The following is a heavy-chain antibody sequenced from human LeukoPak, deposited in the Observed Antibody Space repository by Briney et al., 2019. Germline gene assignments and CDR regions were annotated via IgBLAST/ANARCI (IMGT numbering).Heavy chain of an antibody. Sequence: SETLSLTCAVSGGSISSYFWTWLRQPAGKGLEWIGRISTSGSTNYNPSLKSRVSMSLDTSKNQLSLKLSSVTAADTAVYYCARRNPGAFDIWGQGTMVTVSS. CDR2: ISTSGST. CDR1: GGSISSYF. V-gene: IGHV4-4*07. J-gene: IGHJ3*02. CDR3: ARRNPGAFDI.